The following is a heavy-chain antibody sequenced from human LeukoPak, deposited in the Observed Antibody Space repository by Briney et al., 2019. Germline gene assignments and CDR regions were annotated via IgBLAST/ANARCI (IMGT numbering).Heavy chain of an antibody. Sequence: PSETLSLTCTVSGGSISSSNYYWGWIRQPPGKGLEWIGRISSSGSTNYNPSLKSRVTISVDTSKNQFSLKLSSVTAADTAVYFCARGPYSDSSGAFDIWGQGTMVTVSS. J-gene: IGHJ3*02. D-gene: IGHD3-10*01. CDR3: ARGPYSDSSGAFDI. CDR2: ISSSGST. CDR1: GGSISSSNYY. V-gene: IGHV4-39*07.